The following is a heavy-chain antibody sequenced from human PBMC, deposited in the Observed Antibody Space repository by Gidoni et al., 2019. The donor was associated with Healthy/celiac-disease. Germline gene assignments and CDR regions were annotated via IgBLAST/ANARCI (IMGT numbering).Heavy chain of an antibody. Sequence: EVQLLESGGGLVQPGGSLRRSCAAFGFTFSSHAMSWVRQAPGKGRSWVSAISGSGGRTYYADSVKGRFTISRDKSKNTLYLQMNSLRAEDTAVYYCAKDLIYDSSGYSQGGALDIWGQGTMVTVSS. CDR1: GFTFSSHA. J-gene: IGHJ3*02. D-gene: IGHD3-22*01. CDR3: AKDLIYDSSGYSQGGALDI. CDR2: ISGSGGRT. V-gene: IGHV3-23*01.